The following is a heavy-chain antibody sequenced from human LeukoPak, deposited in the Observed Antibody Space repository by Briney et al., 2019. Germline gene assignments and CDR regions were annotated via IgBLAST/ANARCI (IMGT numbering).Heavy chain of an antibody. V-gene: IGHV3-23*01. Sequence: GGSLRLSCAASGFTFSNYAVNWVRQAPRKGLEWVSGISSDASGTYYADSVRGRFTISRDNSKNTVYLQMKSLRAEDTAVYYCAKDFRLDSWGQGTLVTVSS. CDR1: GFTFSNYA. CDR2: ISSDASGT. CDR3: AKDFRLDS. J-gene: IGHJ4*02.